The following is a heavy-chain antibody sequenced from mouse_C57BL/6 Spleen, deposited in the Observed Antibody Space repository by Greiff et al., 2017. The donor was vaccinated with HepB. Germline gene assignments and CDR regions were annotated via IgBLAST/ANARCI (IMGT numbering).Heavy chain of an antibody. CDR2: IYWDDDK. J-gene: IGHJ3*01. CDR3: ARSIDSSGYEY. Sequence: QVTLKESGPGILQSSQTLSLTCSFSGFSLSTSGMGVSWIRQPSGKGLEWLAHIYWDDDKRYNPSLKSRLTISKDTSRNQVFLKITSVDTADTATYYCARSIDSSGYEYWGQGTLVTVSA. V-gene: IGHV8-12*01. CDR1: GFSLSTSGMG. D-gene: IGHD3-2*02.